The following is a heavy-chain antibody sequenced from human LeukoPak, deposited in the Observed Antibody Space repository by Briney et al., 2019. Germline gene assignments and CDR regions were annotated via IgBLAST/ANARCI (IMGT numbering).Heavy chain of an antibody. CDR2: IYYSGST. CDR3: ARQVCSSTSCYPYYYYGMDV. Sequence: SETLSLTCTVSGGSISSYYWSWIRQPPGKGLEWIGYIYYSGSTNYNPSLKSRVTISVDTSKNQFSLKLSSVTVADTAVYYCARQVCSSTSCYPYYYYGMDVWGQGTTVTVSS. CDR1: GGSISSYY. D-gene: IGHD2-2*01. J-gene: IGHJ6*02. V-gene: IGHV4-59*01.